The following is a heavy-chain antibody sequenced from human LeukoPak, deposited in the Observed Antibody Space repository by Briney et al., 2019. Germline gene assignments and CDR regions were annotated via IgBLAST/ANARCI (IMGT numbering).Heavy chain of an antibody. V-gene: IGHV3-23*01. D-gene: IGHD2-15*01. J-gene: IGHJ6*03. CDR2: ISVSGGST. CDR3: AKEGFYCSGGSCYSFYYYYMDV. CDR1: GFTFSSYA. Sequence: GGSLRLSCAASGFTFSSYAMSWVRQAPGKGLEWVSGISVSGGSTYYADSVKGRFTISRDNSKSTLYLQMNSLRAEDTAVYYCAKEGFYCSGGSCYSFYYYYMDVWGKGTTVTVSS.